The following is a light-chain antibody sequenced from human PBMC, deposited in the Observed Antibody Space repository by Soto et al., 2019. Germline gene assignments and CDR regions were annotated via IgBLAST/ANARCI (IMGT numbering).Light chain of an antibody. J-gene: IGLJ2*01. CDR3: QSYDSSLSGSV. CDR2: GDS. V-gene: IGLV1-40*01. Sequence: QSVLTQPPSVSGAPGQRVSISCTGSSSNIGAGYGVHWYQQLPGTAPKVLIYGDSNRPSGVPDRFSGSKSGTSASLAITGLQAEDDADYYRQSYDSSLSGSVFGGGTKLTVL. CDR1: SSNIGAGYG.